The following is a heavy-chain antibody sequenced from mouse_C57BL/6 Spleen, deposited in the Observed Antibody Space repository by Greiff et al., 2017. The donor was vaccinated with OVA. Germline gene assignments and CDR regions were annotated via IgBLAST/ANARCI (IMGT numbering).Heavy chain of an antibody. J-gene: IGHJ2*01. D-gene: IGHD4-1*01. CDR1: GYAFSSSW. V-gene: IGHV1-82*01. CDR2: IYPGDGDT. Sequence: VQLQQSGPELVKPGASVKISCKASGYAFSSSWMNWVKQRPGKGLEWIGRIYPGDGDTNYNGKFKGKATLTADKSSSTAYMQLSSLTSEDSAVYFCARSEWDVHYLDYWGQGTTLTVSS. CDR3: ARSEWDVHYLDY.